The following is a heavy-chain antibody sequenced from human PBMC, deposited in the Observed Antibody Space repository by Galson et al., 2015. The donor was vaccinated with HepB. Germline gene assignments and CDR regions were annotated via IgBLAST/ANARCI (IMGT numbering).Heavy chain of an antibody. Sequence: SLRLSCAASGFTFSSYGMHWVRQAPGKGLEWVAVIWYDGSNKYYADSVKGRFTISRDNSKNTLYLQMNSLRAEDTAVYYCARGNRGYSSGWYESLANWFDPWGQGTLVTVSS. CDR1: GFTFSSYG. D-gene: IGHD6-19*01. CDR3: ARGNRGYSSGWYESLANWFDP. CDR2: IWYDGSNK. J-gene: IGHJ5*02. V-gene: IGHV3-33*08.